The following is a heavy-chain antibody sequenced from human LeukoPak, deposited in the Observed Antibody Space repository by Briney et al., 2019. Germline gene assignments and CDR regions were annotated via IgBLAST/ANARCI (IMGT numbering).Heavy chain of an antibody. CDR3: ARDRGWAVAVNYYYYGMDV. CDR1: GGSISSGGYY. D-gene: IGHD6-19*01. Sequence: SQTLSLTCTVSGGSISSGGYYWSWIRQPPGKGLEWIGEINHSGSTNYNPSLKSRVTISVDTSKNQFSLKLSSVTAADTAVYYCARDRGWAVAVNYYYYGMDVWGQGTTVTVSS. CDR2: INHSGST. J-gene: IGHJ6*02. V-gene: IGHV4-30-2*01.